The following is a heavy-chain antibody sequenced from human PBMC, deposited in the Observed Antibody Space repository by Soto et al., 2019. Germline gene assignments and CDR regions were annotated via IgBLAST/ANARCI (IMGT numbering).Heavy chain of an antibody. J-gene: IGHJ4*02. Sequence: SDTLSLTCTVASGSISSGYYYRSWIRQHPGKGLEWIGYIYYNGSTYYNPCLKSRVTISVDTSKNQFALKVSSVTAADTAVYYCASDQYGIPQFDHWGPGTLVTVSS. V-gene: IGHV4-30-4*02. CDR2: IYYNGST. CDR3: ASDQYGIPQFDH. CDR1: SGSISSGYYY. D-gene: IGHD1-26*01.